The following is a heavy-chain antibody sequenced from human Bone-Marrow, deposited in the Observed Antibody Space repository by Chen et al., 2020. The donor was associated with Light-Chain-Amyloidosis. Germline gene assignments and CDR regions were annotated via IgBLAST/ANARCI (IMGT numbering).Heavy chain of an antibody. CDR1: GFTFSGYW. CDR2: IKQSGSDK. J-gene: IGHJ3*02. D-gene: IGHD3-10*01. V-gene: IGHV3-7*01. CDR3: ARVGDGSNRSEALEI. Sequence: EGQLVQSGGVLVQPGGSLRLSCEASGFTFSGYWMSWVRQAPGKGLEWVANIKQSGSDKDYLESVKGRFTISRDNGKNSLYLQMNNLRAEDTAVYYCARVGDGSNRSEALEIWGQGTMVTVSS.